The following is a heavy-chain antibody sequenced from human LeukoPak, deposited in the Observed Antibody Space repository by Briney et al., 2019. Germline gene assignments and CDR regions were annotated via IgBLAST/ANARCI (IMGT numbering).Heavy chain of an antibody. CDR3: VRANYDDQPFDL. Sequence: GGSLRLSCTASGFTFSNYRMHWVRQAPGKGLEWVSAISNNGADIYYAESVKGRFSISRDNSKNTLYLQMHSLRSEDMAVYYCVRANYDDQPFDLWGQGTLVTVSS. J-gene: IGHJ4*02. CDR2: ISNNGADI. D-gene: IGHD3-22*01. V-gene: IGHV3-64*04. CDR1: GFTFSNYR.